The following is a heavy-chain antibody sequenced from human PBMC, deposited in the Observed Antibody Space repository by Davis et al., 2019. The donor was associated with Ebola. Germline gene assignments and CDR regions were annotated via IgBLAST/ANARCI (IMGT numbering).Heavy chain of an antibody. V-gene: IGHV4-30-4*01. CDR2: IYYSGST. D-gene: IGHD2-2*01. CDR1: GGSISSGDYY. J-gene: IGHJ6*02. Sequence: SETLSLTCTVSGGSISSGDYYWSWIRQPPGKGLEWIGYIYYSGSTYYNPSLKSRVTISVDTSKNQFSLKLSSVTAADTAVYYCARGKIVVVPAAHYYYYYGMDVWGQGTTVTVSS. CDR3: ARGKIVVVPAAHYYYYYGMDV.